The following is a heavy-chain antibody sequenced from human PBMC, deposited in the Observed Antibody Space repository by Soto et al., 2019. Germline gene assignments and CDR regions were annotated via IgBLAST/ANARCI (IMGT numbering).Heavy chain of an antibody. CDR1: GYSFTSYW. Sequence: PGESLKISCKGSGYSFTSYWIGWVRQMPGKGLEWMGIIYPGDSDTRYSPSFQGQVTISADKSISTAYLQWSSLKASDTAMYYCARHALYYYIIIYPPSYYCMVVSGQAXTVTVSS. CDR3: ARHALYYYIIIYPPSYYCMVV. J-gene: IGHJ6*02. CDR2: IYPGDSDT. D-gene: IGHD3-16*01. V-gene: IGHV5-51*01.